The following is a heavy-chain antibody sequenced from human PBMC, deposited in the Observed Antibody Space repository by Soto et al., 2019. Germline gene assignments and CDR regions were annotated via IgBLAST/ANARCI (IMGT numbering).Heavy chain of an antibody. V-gene: IGHV4-59*01. D-gene: IGHD4-17*01. CDR2: ISHTGRT. CDR3: ARDDTTGLFDF. CDR1: TGSMRTYY. J-gene: IGHJ4*02. Sequence: PSETLSLTCSVSTGSMRTYYWTWIRQSPGEGLEWIGQISHTGRTKYNPSLESRVTISVDTSRKQFSLKLTSVTAADTALYYCARDDTTGLFDFWGQGTLVTVSS.